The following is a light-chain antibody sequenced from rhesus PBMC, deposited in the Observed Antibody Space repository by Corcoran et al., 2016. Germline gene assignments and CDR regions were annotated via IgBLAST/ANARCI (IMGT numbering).Light chain of an antibody. J-gene: IGKJ4*01. Sequence: DIQMTQSPSSLSASVGDTVTITCRASQIISKGLAWYQQKPGKAPKFLIYKADTLQRGVPSRFSGNGSGTDFTLTIRILQSEDFTTYYCRQFSSSPLTFGGGTKVEIK. CDR2: KAD. CDR3: RQFSSSPLT. CDR1: QIISKG. V-gene: IGKV1-22*01.